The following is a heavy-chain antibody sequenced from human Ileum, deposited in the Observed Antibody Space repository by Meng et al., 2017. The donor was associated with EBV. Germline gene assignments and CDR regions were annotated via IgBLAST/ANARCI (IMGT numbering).Heavy chain of an antibody. V-gene: IGHV6-1*01. J-gene: IGHJ4*02. D-gene: IGHD3-22*01. CDR2: TYYRSRWYN. CDR3: ASGHFYDGCFYYPFDY. Sequence: QVQLQQSGPGHVKPSQTLSLTCDISGDSVSSNSASWNWIRQSPSRGLEWLGRTYYRSRWYNDYAVSVKGRITINSDTSKNRFSLQLNSVTPEDTAVYYCASGHFYDGCFYYPFDYWGQGTLVTVFS. CDR1: GDSVSSNSAS.